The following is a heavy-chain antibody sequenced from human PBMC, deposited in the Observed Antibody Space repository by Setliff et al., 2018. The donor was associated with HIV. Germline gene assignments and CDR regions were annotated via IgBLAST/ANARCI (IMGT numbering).Heavy chain of an antibody. J-gene: IGHJ3*02. CDR1: GYSISGFY. Sequence: NPSETLSLTCTVSGYSISGFYWSWIRQPPGKGLEWIGYFSYSVITNYNPSLKSRVTISVDTSKNQSSLNLNSVTAADTAVYYCARDYTNAFDIWGQGTMVTVSS. D-gene: IGHD3-16*01. CDR3: ARDYTNAFDI. V-gene: IGHV4-59*01. CDR2: FSYSVIT.